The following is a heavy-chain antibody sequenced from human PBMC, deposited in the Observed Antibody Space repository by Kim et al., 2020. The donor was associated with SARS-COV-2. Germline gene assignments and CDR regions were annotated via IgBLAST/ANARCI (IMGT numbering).Heavy chain of an antibody. D-gene: IGHD6-13*01. CDR3: AKDLIMGIAAAGPFDY. J-gene: IGHJ4*02. V-gene: IGHV3-30*02. Sequence: SGKGRFTISRDNSKNTLDLQMNSLRAEDTAVYYCAKDLIMGIAAAGPFDYWGQGTLVTVSS.